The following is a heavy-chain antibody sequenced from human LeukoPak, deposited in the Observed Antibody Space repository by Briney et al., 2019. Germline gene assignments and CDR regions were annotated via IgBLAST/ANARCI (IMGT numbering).Heavy chain of an antibody. J-gene: IGHJ6*02. CDR3: AREMGGLDV. CDR2: ISSSSSYI. D-gene: IGHD3-16*01. V-gene: IGHV3-21*01. CDR1: GFTFSSYS. Sequence: GGSLRLSCAASGFTFSSYSMNWVRQAPRKGLEWVSSISSSSSYIYYADSVKGRFTISRDNSKNTLYLQMNSLRVEDTAVYYCAREMGGLDVWGQGSTVTVSS.